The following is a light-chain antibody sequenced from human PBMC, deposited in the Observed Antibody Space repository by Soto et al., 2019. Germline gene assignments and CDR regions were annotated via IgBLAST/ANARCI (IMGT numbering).Light chain of an antibody. V-gene: IGLV3-21*04. CDR2: YDS. CDR1: NIGSKS. J-gene: IGLJ2*01. Sequence: SYELTQPPSVSVAPGKTARITCGRNNIGSKSVHWYQQKPGQAPVLVIYYDSDRPSGIPERFSGSNSGNTATLTISRVEAGDEADYYCQVWDSSSDPPVVFGGGTKLTVL. CDR3: QVWDSSSDPPVV.